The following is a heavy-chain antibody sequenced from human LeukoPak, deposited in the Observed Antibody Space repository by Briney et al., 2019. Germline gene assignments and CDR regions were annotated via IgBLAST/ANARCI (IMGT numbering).Heavy chain of an antibody. Sequence: GGSLRLSRAASGFTFSNYWMSWVRQAPGKGLVWVSRIYSDGSSTTYADSVKGRFTISRDNAKNTMYLQMNSLRAEDTAVYYCVRGFYGYGYGVIDYWGQGALVTVSS. CDR2: IYSDGSST. D-gene: IGHD5-18*01. CDR3: VRGFYGYGYGVIDY. J-gene: IGHJ4*02. CDR1: GFTFSNYW. V-gene: IGHV3-74*01.